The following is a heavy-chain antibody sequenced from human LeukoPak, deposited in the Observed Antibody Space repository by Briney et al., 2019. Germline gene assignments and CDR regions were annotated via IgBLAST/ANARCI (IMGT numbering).Heavy chain of an antibody. Sequence: GGSLRLSCAASGFIFSDTYINWVRQIPGTGLEWVGLIKNKADRGEIEYAAPVKDRFTISRDDSKNTVYLQMSSLKTEDTAVYYCTTESSGSLPYWGQGTLVTVSS. CDR2: IKNKADRGEI. D-gene: IGHD1-26*01. CDR3: TTESSGSLPY. V-gene: IGHV3-15*07. CDR1: GFIFSDTY. J-gene: IGHJ4*02.